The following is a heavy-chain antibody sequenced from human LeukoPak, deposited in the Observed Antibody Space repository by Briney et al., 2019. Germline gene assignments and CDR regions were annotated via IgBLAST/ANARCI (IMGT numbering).Heavy chain of an antibody. CDR3: ARAAYGDYRDPIFDY. V-gene: IGHV1-69*13. J-gene: IGHJ4*02. D-gene: IGHD4-17*01. CDR1: GGTFSSYA. Sequence: ASVKVSCKASGGTFSSYAISWVRQAPGQGLEWMGGIIPIFGTANYAQKFQGRVTITADESTSIAYMELSSLRSEDTAVYYCARAAYGDYRDPIFDYWGQGTLVTVSS. CDR2: IIPIFGTA.